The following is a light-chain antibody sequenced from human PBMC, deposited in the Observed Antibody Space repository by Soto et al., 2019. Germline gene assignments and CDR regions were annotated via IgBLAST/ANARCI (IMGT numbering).Light chain of an antibody. V-gene: IGKV3-11*01. J-gene: IGKJ1*01. Sequence: EIVMTQSPATLSVSPGERATLSFRASQSVGSNLAWYQQKPGQAPRLLIYDASNRATGIPARFSGSGSGTDFTLTISSLEPEDFAVYYCQQRSNWPTFGQGTKVDI. CDR3: QQRSNWPT. CDR1: QSVGSN. CDR2: DAS.